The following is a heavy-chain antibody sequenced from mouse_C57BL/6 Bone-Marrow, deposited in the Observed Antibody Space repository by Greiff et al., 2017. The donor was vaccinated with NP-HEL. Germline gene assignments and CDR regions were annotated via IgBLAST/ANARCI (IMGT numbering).Heavy chain of an antibody. D-gene: IGHD1-1*01. CDR2: IYPGDGDT. Sequence: LQESGPELVKPGASVKISCKASGYAFSSSWMNWVKQRPGKGLEWIGRIYPGDGDTNYNGKFKGKATLTADKSSSTAYMQLSSLTSEDSAVYFCARDRVITTVPYAMDYWGQGTSVTVSS. J-gene: IGHJ4*01. CDR3: ARDRVITTVPYAMDY. CDR1: GYAFSSSW. V-gene: IGHV1-82*01.